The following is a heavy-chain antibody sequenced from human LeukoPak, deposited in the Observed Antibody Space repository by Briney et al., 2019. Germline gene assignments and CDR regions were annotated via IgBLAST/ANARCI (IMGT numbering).Heavy chain of an antibody. Sequence: ASVKVSCKASGYTFTSYDINWVRQATGQGLEWMGWMNPRSGNTGYAQKLQGRITMTRNTAINTAYMELSSLRTEDTAVYYCVTSICCYDPRAYYPFDYWGQGTLVTVSS. CDR1: GYTFTSYD. D-gene: IGHD3-22*01. CDR2: MNPRSGNT. J-gene: IGHJ4*02. CDR3: VTSICCYDPRAYYPFDY. V-gene: IGHV1-8*01.